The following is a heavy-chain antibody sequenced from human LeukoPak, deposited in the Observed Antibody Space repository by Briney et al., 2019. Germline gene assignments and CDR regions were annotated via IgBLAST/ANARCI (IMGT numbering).Heavy chain of an antibody. V-gene: IGHV1-2*02. J-gene: IGHJ6*03. CDR2: INPNSGGT. Sequence: ASVKVSCKASGYTLTGYYMHWVRQAPGQGLEWMGWINPNSGGTNYAQKFQGMVTMTRDTPISTAYMEVSRLRSDDAAVYYCARDMGYCSGGSCYLYYYYYYMDVWGKGTTDTVSS. D-gene: IGHD2-15*01. CDR3: ARDMGYCSGGSCYLYYYYYYMDV. CDR1: GYTLTGYY.